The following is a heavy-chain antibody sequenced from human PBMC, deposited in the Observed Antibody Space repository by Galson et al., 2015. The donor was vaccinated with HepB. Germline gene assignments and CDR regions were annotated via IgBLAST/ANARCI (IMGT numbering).Heavy chain of an antibody. CDR2: INTDGSST. J-gene: IGHJ4*02. CDR3: ARVSVTAAFDY. CDR1: GFTFSSYW. Sequence: SLRLSCAASGFTFSSYWMHWVRQAPGKGLVWVSRINTDGSSTNYADSVKGRFTISRDNAKNTLYLQMNSLRAEDTAVYYCARVSVTAAFDYWGQGTLATVSS. D-gene: IGHD6-13*01. V-gene: IGHV3-74*01.